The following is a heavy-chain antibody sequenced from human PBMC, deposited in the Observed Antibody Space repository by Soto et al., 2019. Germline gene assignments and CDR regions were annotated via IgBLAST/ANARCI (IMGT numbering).Heavy chain of an antibody. J-gene: IGHJ6*01. CDR2: ISAYNGNT. CDR1: GYTFTSYG. Sequence: ASVKVSCKASGYTFTSYGISWVRQAPGQGLEWMGWISAYNGNTNYAQKLQGRVTMTTDTSTSTAYMELRSLRSDDTAVYYCARVPVTTVSYYGMQVWGQATTVNVS. V-gene: IGHV1-18*01. CDR3: ARVPVTTVSYYGMQV. D-gene: IGHD4-17*01.